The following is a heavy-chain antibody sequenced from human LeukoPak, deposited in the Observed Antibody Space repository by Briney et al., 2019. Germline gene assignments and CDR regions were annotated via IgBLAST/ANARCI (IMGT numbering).Heavy chain of an antibody. D-gene: IGHD3-16*02. CDR2: ISGSGGST. CDR1: GFTFSSYA. CDR3: ARSQVTFGGVIPYFDY. J-gene: IGHJ4*02. V-gene: IGHV3-23*01. Sequence: GGSLRLSCAASGFTFSSYAMSWVRQAPGKGLEWVSGISGSGGSTYYADSVKGRFTISRDNSKNTLYLQMNSLRAEDTAVYYCARSQVTFGGVIPYFDYWGQGTLVTVSS.